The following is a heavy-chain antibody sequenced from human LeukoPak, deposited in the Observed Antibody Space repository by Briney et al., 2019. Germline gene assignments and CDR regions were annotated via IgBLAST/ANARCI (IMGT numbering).Heavy chain of an antibody. CDR1: GFTFSSYA. V-gene: IGHV3-23*01. J-gene: IGHJ4*02. Sequence: GGSLRLSCAAPGFTFSSYAMSWVRQAPGKGLEWVSAISGSGGSTYYADSVKGRFTISRDNSKNTLYLQMNSLRAEDTAVYYCAKAPYCGGDCYPSPLDYWGQGTLVTVSS. CDR3: AKAPYCGGDCYPSPLDY. D-gene: IGHD2-21*02. CDR2: ISGSGGST.